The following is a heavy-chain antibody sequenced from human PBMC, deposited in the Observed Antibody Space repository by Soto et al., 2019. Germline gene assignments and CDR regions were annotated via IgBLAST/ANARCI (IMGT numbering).Heavy chain of an antibody. CDR3: ARAYSGSSGFDY. CDR1: GFTFSDYY. CDR2: ISSSSSYT. J-gene: IGHJ4*02. V-gene: IGHV3-11*05. Sequence: QVQLVESGGGLVKPGGSLRLSCAASGFTFSDYYMSWIRQAPGKGLEWVSYISSSSSYTNYADSVKGRFTIARDNAKNSLYLQMSSLRAEDTAVYYCARAYSGSSGFDYWGQGTLVTVSS. D-gene: IGHD1-26*01.